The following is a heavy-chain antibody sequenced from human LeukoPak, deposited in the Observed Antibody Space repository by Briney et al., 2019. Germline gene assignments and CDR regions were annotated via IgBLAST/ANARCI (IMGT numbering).Heavy chain of an antibody. CDR1: GGSISSSSYY. CDR3: ARGTPHYYGSGSYYIRRFDP. D-gene: IGHD3-10*01. J-gene: IGHJ5*02. CDR2: IFYSGST. V-gene: IGHV4-39*01. Sequence: SETLSLTCTVSGGSISSSSYYWGWIRQPPGKGLEWIGSIFYSGSTYYNPSLQSRVTISVDTSKNQFSLRLTSVTAADTAVYYCARGTPHYYGSGSYYIRRFDPWGQGTLVTVSS.